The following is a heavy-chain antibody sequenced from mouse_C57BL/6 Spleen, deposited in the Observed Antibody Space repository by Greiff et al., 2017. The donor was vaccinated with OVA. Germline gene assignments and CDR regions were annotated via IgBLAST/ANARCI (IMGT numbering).Heavy chain of an antibody. V-gene: IGHV1-18*01. Sequence: EVQLQQSGPELVKPGASVKIPCKASGYTFTDYNMDWVKQSHGKSLEWIGDINPNNGGTIYNQKFKGKATLTVDKSSSTAYMELRSLTSEDTAVYYCARRDYSNLRDYAMDYWGQGTSVTVSS. J-gene: IGHJ4*01. CDR2: INPNNGGT. CDR3: ARRDYSNLRDYAMDY. D-gene: IGHD2-5*01. CDR1: GYTFTDYN.